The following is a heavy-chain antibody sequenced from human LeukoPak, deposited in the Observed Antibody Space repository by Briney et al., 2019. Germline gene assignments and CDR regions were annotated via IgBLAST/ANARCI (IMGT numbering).Heavy chain of an antibody. J-gene: IGHJ6*02. D-gene: IGHD6-6*01. CDR3: ARDIRGPYSSSYYYGMDV. Sequence: ASVKVSCKASGYTFTSYGISWVRQAPGQGLEWMGWISAYNGNTNYAQKPQGRVTMTTDTSTSTAYMELRSLRSDDTAVYYCARDIRGPYSSSYYYGMDVWGQGTTVTVSS. V-gene: IGHV1-18*01. CDR2: ISAYNGNT. CDR1: GYTFTSYG.